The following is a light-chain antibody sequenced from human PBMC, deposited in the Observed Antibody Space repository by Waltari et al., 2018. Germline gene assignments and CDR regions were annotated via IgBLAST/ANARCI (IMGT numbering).Light chain of an antibody. CDR3: VTWDDGLDAWV. J-gene: IGLJ3*02. Sequence: QSVLTQSPSASGTPGQRVTIPCSGGNSNIGIYSVTCYQQLPGMAPKLLIHSSSQRPSGVPDRFSGSKSGTSASLAISGLQSEDEADYYCVTWDDGLDAWVFGGGTKLTVL. V-gene: IGLV1-44*01. CDR2: SSS. CDR1: NSNIGIYS.